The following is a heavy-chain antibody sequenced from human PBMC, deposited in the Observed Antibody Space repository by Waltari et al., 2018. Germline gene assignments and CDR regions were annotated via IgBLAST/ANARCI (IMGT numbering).Heavy chain of an antibody. CDR2: INHSGST. J-gene: IGHJ4*02. V-gene: IGHV4-34*01. Sequence: QVQLQQWGAGLLKPSETLSLTCAVYGGSFSGYYWSWIRQPPGKGLEWIGEINHSGSTNYNPSLKSRVTISVDTSKSQFSLKLSSVTAADTAVYDCARYCSSTSCYGFDYWGQGTLVTVSS. CDR3: ARYCSSTSCYGFDY. CDR1: GGSFSGYY. D-gene: IGHD2-2*01.